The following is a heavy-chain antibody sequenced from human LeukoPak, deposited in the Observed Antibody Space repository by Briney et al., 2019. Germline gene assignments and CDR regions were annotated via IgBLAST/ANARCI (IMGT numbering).Heavy chain of an antibody. D-gene: IGHD4-17*01. CDR3: ARVVEGDYRNYYYYGMDV. Sequence: SVKVSCKASGGTFSSYAISWVRQAPGQGLEWMGGIIPIFGTANYAQKFQGRVTITADKSTSTAYMELSSLRSEDTAVYYCARVVEGDYRNYYYYGMDVWGQGTTVTVSS. CDR1: GGTFSSYA. J-gene: IGHJ6*02. CDR2: IIPIFGTA. V-gene: IGHV1-69*06.